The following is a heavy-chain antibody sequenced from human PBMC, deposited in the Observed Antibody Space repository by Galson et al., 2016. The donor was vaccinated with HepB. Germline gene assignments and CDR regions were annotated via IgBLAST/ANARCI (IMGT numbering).Heavy chain of an antibody. V-gene: IGHV3-30-3*01. CDR1: GFTFSSYV. Sequence: SLRLSCAASGFTFSSYVMHWVRQAPGKGLEWVAVISYDGSKKYYADSVKGRFTISRDNSKSTLYLQMNSLRAEDTAVYYCATDRVYASSWWGEIDYWGQGTLLTVSS. CDR2: ISYDGSKK. CDR3: ATDRVYASSWWGEIDY. D-gene: IGHD6-13*01. J-gene: IGHJ4*02.